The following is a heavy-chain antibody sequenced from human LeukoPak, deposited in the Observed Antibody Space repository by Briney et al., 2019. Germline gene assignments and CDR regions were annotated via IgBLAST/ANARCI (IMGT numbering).Heavy chain of an antibody. Sequence: SETLSLTCTVSGGSISNYYWSWIRQPPGKGLEWIGYIYYSGRTNYNPSLKSRVTISVDSSKNQFSLKLSSVTAADTAVYYCARDLRNTMGEDWFDPWGQGTLVTVSS. CDR1: GGSISNYY. CDR3: ARDLRNTMGEDWFDP. V-gene: IGHV4-59*12. J-gene: IGHJ5*02. D-gene: IGHD3-10*01. CDR2: IYYSGRT.